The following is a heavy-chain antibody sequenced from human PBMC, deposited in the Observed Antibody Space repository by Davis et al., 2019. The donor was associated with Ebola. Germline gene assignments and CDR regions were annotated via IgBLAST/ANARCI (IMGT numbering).Heavy chain of an antibody. CDR3: AKDQGYSYGYVRYYYGMDV. V-gene: IGHV3-30*18. Sequence: PGGSLRLSCAASGFTFSSYGMHWVRQAPGKGLEWVAVISYDGSNKYYADSVTGRFTISRDNSKNTLYLQMNSLRAEDTAVYYCAKDQGYSYGYVRYYYGMDVWGQGTTVTVSS. D-gene: IGHD5-18*01. CDR1: GFTFSSYG. J-gene: IGHJ6*02. CDR2: ISYDGSNK.